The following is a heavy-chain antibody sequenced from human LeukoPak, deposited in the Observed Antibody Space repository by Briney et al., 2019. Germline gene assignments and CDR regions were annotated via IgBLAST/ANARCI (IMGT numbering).Heavy chain of an antibody. J-gene: IGHJ4*02. CDR2: ISYDGSNK. Sequence: PGRSLRLSCAASGFTFSSYGIRWVRQAPGKGLEWLAVISYDGSNKYYADSVKGRFTISRDNPKNTLYLEMNSLRAEDTAVYYCAKRGGSYFDYWGQGTLVTVSS. CDR3: AKRGGSYFDY. CDR1: GFTFSSYG. D-gene: IGHD1-26*01. V-gene: IGHV3-30*18.